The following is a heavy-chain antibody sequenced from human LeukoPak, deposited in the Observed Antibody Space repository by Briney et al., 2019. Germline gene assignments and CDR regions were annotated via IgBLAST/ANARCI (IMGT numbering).Heavy chain of an antibody. J-gene: IGHJ4*02. V-gene: IGHV4-38-2*01. CDR1: GYSISRGYH. Sequence: SETLSLTCAVSGYSISRGYHWGWTRPPPGKGLEWIGSIHHSGSTYYNSSLKSRVTISVDTSKNQFSLKVSSVTAADTAVYYCARVNWSPDYWGQGTLVTVSS. CDR3: ARVNWSPDY. D-gene: IGHD1-1*01. CDR2: IHHSGST.